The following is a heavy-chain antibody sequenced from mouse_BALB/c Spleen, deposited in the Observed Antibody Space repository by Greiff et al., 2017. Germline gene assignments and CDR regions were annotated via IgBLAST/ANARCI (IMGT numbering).Heavy chain of an antibody. Sequence: VKVVESGAELVRPGTSVKVSCKASGYAFTNYLIEWVKQRPGQGLEWIGVINPGSGGTNYNEKFKGKATLTADKSSSTAYMQLSSLTSDDSAVYFCARGDGYYAYFDYWGQGTTLTVSS. CDR1: GYAFTNYL. CDR2: INPGSGGT. J-gene: IGHJ2*01. V-gene: IGHV1-54*01. CDR3: ARGDGYYAYFDY. D-gene: IGHD2-3*01.